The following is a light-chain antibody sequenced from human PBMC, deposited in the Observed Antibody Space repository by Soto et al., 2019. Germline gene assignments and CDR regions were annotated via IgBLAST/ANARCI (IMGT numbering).Light chain of an antibody. CDR2: DVN. J-gene: IGLJ2*01. CDR1: SSDIGAYNF. CDR3: TSWTTSNTMI. V-gene: IGLV2-14*03. Sequence: QSALTQPASVSGSPGQSITISCTGTSSDIGAYNFVSWYQQHPGKAPKLMLYDVNIRPSGVSNRFSGSNAGNTASLTISGLHAEDEAAYDCTSWTTSNTMIFGGGNKLTVL.